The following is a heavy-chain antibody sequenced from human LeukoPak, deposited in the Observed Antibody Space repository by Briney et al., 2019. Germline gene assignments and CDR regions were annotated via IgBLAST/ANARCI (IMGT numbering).Heavy chain of an antibody. D-gene: IGHD3-10*01. CDR1: GGSITTYY. Sequence: SETLSLTCTVSGGSITTYYWNWIRQPPGKGLEWIGHSYYRGDTNYNPSLKSRVAISVDTSKNQFSLKLSSVTAADTAVYYCARGNVWKTIPMVRGVSRARWFDPWGQGTLVTVSS. V-gene: IGHV4-59*12. CDR2: SYYRGDT. CDR3: ARGNVWKTIPMVRGVSRARWFDP. J-gene: IGHJ5*02.